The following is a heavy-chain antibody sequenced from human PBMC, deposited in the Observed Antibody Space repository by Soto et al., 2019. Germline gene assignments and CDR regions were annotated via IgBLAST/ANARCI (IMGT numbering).Heavy chain of an antibody. V-gene: IGHV1-18*01. Sequence: GASVKVSCKASGYTFTSYFITWVRQAPGRGLEWMGWISAYNGNTNYPQMLQGRVTMTTDTTTSAAYMELRSLRSDDTAVYYWARQNYYSGMDVWGQGTTVTVSS. CDR3: ARQNYYSGMDV. CDR1: GYTFTSYF. CDR2: ISAYNGNT. J-gene: IGHJ6*02.